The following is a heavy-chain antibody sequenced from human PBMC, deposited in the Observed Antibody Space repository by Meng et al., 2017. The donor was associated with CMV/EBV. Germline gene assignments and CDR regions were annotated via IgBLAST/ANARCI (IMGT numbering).Heavy chain of an antibody. CDR1: GFTFSGYA. CDR3: AGDDPIDS. CDR2: IAFDGSNK. Sequence: GESLKISCAASGFTFSGYAMHWVRRAPGKGLEWVAFIAFDGSNKYYADSVKGRFAVSRDNPKNTLYLQLNSLRREDTAMYYCAGDDPIDSWGQGTLVTVSS. V-gene: IGHV3-30*09. J-gene: IGHJ4*02.